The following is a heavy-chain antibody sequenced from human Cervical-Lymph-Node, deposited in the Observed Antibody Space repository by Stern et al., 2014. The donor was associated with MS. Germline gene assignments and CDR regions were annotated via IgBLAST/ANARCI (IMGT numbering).Heavy chain of an antibody. CDR1: GYTFTSYY. J-gene: IGHJ6*02. V-gene: IGHV1-46*01. D-gene: IGHD6-19*01. CDR3: ARVAVAGTAYYYYGMDV. CDR2: INPSGGST. Sequence: QVQLVQSGAEVKKPGASVKVSCKTSGYTFTSYYIHWVRQAPGQGLEWMGIINPSGGSTSYAQKFQDRFTMTRDTSTSTVYMELSSLRSDDTALYYCARVAVAGTAYYYYGMDVWGQGTTVTVSS.